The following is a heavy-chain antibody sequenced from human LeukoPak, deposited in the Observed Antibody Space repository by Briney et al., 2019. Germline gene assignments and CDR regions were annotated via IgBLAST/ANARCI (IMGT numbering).Heavy chain of an antibody. J-gene: IGHJ4*02. D-gene: IGHD5-24*01. V-gene: IGHV4-59*01. Sequence: PSETLSLTCSVFGDSFNEYYWNWVRQPPGKGLQWIGYIYHNGNSNYNPSLKGRLTISVDTAKNQFSLKLTSVTAADTAVYYCARDGGLQSHFDYWGQGALVTVSS. CDR2: IYHNGNS. CDR1: GDSFNEYY. CDR3: ARDGGLQSHFDY.